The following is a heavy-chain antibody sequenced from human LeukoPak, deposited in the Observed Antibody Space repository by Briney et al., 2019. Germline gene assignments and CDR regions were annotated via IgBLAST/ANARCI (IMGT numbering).Heavy chain of an antibody. CDR3: ARPYYSGYVYGPSYYYGMDV. CDR2: ISYDGSNK. V-gene: IGHV3-30-3*01. J-gene: IGHJ6*02. Sequence: GGSLRLSCAASGFTFSSYAMHWVRQAPGKGLEWVAVISYDGSNKYYADSVKGRFTISRDNSKNTLYLQMNSLRAEDTAVYYCARPYYSGYVYGPSYYYGMDVWGQGTTVTVSS. CDR1: GFTFSSYA. D-gene: IGHD5-12*01.